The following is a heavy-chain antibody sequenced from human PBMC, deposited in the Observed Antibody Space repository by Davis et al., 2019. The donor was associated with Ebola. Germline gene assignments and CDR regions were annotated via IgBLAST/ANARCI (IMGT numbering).Heavy chain of an antibody. CDR3: AKDVGYCSGGSCYSRVVYGMDV. D-gene: IGHD2-15*01. CDR1: GFTFSSYS. Sequence: AGSLRLSCAASGFTFSSYSMNWVRQAPGKGLEWTSYISSSSGHTNYADSVKARFTISRDNSKNTLYLQMNSLRAEDTAVYYCAKDVGYCSGGSCYSRVVYGMDVWGKGTTVTVSS. J-gene: IGHJ6*04. CDR2: ISSSSGHT. V-gene: IGHV3-48*01.